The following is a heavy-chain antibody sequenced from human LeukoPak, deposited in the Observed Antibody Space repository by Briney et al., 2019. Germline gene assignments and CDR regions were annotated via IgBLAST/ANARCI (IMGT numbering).Heavy chain of an antibody. CDR3: ARGIVVPGIDY. CDR1: GFTFSTYW. J-gene: IGHJ4*02. D-gene: IGHD2-15*01. Sequence: GGSLRLSCAASGFTFSTYWMNWIRQAPGKGLEWVANIKQDGSEKYYVDSVKGRFVVSRDNAKNSLYLQMNSLGAEDTAVYYCARGIVVPGIDYWGQGTLVTVSS. V-gene: IGHV3-7*01. CDR2: IKQDGSEK.